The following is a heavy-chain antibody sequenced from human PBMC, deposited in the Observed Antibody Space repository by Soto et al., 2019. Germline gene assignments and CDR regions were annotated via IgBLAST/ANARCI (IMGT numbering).Heavy chain of an antibody. D-gene: IGHD6-19*01. Sequence: QVQLVQSGAEVKKPGASVKVSCKASGYTFTSYGISWVRQAPGQGLEWMGWISAYHGNTNYAQKLQGRVTMTTDTSTSTAYMELRSLRSDDTAVYYCARESKGYSSGWYVDYFDYWGQGTLVTVSS. J-gene: IGHJ4*02. CDR1: GYTFTSYG. CDR2: ISAYHGNT. V-gene: IGHV1-18*01. CDR3: ARESKGYSSGWYVDYFDY.